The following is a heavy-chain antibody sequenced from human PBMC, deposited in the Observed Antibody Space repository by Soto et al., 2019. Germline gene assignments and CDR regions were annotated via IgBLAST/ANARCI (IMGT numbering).Heavy chain of an antibody. Sequence: ASETLSLTCTVSGDSMSSHYWNWVRQTPGKGLEWIGCIYFTGSPIYNPSLKSRVTISVDTSKNQFSLKLSSVTAADTAVYYCARHSNEYRKSLDYWGQATLVTVSS. D-gene: IGHD1-1*01. CDR3: ARHSNEYRKSLDY. CDR1: GDSMSSHY. J-gene: IGHJ4*02. CDR2: IYFTGSP. V-gene: IGHV4-59*08.